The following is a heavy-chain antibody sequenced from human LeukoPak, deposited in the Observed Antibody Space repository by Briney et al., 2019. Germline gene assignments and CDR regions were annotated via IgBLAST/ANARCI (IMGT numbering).Heavy chain of an antibody. D-gene: IGHD3-22*01. V-gene: IGHV3-23*01. J-gene: IGHJ4*02. CDR3: AKDRSLLYYYDSSGYYYPY. CDR2: ISGSGGST. CDR1: GFTFSSYS. Sequence: GGSLRLSCAASGFTFSSYSMRWDRQAPGKGLEWVSAISGSGGSTYYADSVKDRLSISRDNSKNTLYLKMNILRAEDTAVYYCAKDRSLLYYYDSSGYYYPYWGQGTLVTASS.